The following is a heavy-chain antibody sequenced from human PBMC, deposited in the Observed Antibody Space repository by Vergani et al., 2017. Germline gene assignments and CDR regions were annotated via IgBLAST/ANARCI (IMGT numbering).Heavy chain of an antibody. CDR1: GFTFSSYA. Sequence: ESGPALVKPTQTLTLTCSLSGFTFSSYAMSWVRQAPGKGLEWDSAISGSGGSTYYADSVKGRFTISRDNSKNTLYLQMNSLRAEDTAVYYCAKDRWELLMNYWGQGTLVTVSS. CDR2: ISGSGGST. CDR3: AKDRWELLMNY. D-gene: IGHD1-26*01. V-gene: IGHV3-23*01. J-gene: IGHJ4*02.